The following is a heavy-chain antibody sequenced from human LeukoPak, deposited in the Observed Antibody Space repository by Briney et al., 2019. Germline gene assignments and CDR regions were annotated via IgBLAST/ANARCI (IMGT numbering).Heavy chain of an antibody. CDR2: ISWDGGST. J-gene: IGHJ6*03. CDR1: GFTFNDYS. D-gene: IGHD6-13*01. V-gene: IGHV3-43*01. Sequence: GGSLRLSCVASGFTFNDYSFHWVRHPPGRGLEWVSLISWDGGSTYYADSVKGRFTISRDNSKNTLYLQMNSLRAEDTAVYYCAKDPRGGRAAGSLHYMDVWGKGTTVTVSS. CDR3: AKDPRGGRAAGSLHYMDV.